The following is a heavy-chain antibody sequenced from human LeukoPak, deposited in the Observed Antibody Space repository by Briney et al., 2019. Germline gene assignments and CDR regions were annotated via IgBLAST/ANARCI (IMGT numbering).Heavy chain of an antibody. V-gene: IGHV4-34*01. J-gene: IGHJ4*02. Sequence: SETLSLTCAVYGGSFSGYYWSWIRQPPGKGLEWIGEINHSGSTNYNPSLKSRVTISVDTSKNQFSLKLSSVTAADTAVYYCARRRGSSWYGYWGQGTLVTVSS. CDR1: GGSFSGYY. CDR3: ARRRGSSWYGY. CDR2: INHSGST. D-gene: IGHD6-13*01.